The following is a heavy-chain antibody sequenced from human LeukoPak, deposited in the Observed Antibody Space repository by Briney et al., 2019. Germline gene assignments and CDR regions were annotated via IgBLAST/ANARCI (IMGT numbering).Heavy chain of an antibody. CDR3: AREGGIAARPFDY. V-gene: IGHV4-30-2*01. CDR1: GGSISSGGYY. J-gene: IGHJ4*02. CDR2: IYHSGST. D-gene: IGHD6-13*01. Sequence: SQTLSLTCTVSGGSISSGGYYWSWIRQPPGKGLEWIGYIYHSGSTYYNPSLKSRVTISVDRSKNQFSLKLSSVTAADTAVYYCAREGGIAARPFDYWGQGTLVTVSS.